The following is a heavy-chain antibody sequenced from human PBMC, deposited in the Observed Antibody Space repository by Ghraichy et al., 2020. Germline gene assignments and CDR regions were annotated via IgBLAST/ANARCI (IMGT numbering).Heavy chain of an antibody. CDR2: IWYDGSNK. V-gene: IGHV3-33*01. Sequence: GGSLRLSCAASGFTFSSYGMHWVRQAPGKGLEWVAVIWYDGSNKYYADSVKGRFTISRDNSKNTLYLQMNSLRAEDTAVYYCARDMDIVVVPAVGMDVWGQGTTVTVSS. CDR1: GFTFSSYG. J-gene: IGHJ6*02. CDR3: ARDMDIVVVPAVGMDV. D-gene: IGHD2-2*03.